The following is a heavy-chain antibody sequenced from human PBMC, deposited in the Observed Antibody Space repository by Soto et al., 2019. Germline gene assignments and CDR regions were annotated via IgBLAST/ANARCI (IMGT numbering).Heavy chain of an antibody. CDR2: ISGSGGST. Sequence: GGSLRLCCGAAGGTFSSYAMSWVRQAPGKGLEWVSAISGSGGSTYYADSVKGRFTISRDNSKNTLYLQMNSLRAEDTAVYYCAKVTDFWSGSGMDVWGQGTTVTVSS. D-gene: IGHD3-3*01. CDR3: AKVTDFWSGSGMDV. V-gene: IGHV3-23*01. CDR1: GGTFSSYA. J-gene: IGHJ6*02.